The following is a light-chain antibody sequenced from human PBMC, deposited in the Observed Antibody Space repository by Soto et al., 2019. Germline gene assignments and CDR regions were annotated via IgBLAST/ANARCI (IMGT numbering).Light chain of an antibody. CDR2: SVS. Sequence: QSVLTQPASVSGSPGQSITISCSGTSSDIGTYDHVAWFQQFPGKTPKLVIYSVSDRPSGVSYRFSGSKSGNTASLTISGRQADDEADYYCISYTVSRSYVFVTGTKLTVL. J-gene: IGLJ1*01. CDR3: ISYTVSRSYV. CDR1: SSDIGTYDH. V-gene: IGLV2-14*01.